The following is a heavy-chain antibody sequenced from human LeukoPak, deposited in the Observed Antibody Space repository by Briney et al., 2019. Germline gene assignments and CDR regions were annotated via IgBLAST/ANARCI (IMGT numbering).Heavy chain of an antibody. CDR3: ARYGSGSYYHYYYYGMDV. Sequence: ASVKVSCKASGYTFTGYYMHWVRQAPGQGLEWMGRINPNSGGTNYAQKFQGRVTMTRDTSISTAYMELSRLRSDDTAVYYCARYGSGSYYHYYYYGMDVWGQGTTVTVSS. D-gene: IGHD3-10*01. CDR1: GYTFTGYY. CDR2: INPNSGGT. J-gene: IGHJ6*02. V-gene: IGHV1-2*06.